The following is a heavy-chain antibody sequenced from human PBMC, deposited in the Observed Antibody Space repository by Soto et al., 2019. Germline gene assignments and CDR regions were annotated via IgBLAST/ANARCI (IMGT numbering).Heavy chain of an antibody. CDR2: INAGNGNT. CDR3: AGEPPSSFGWGVYTNTGFDP. D-gene: IGHD3-10*01. J-gene: IGHJ5*02. CDR1: GYTFTSYA. V-gene: IGHV1-3*01. Sequence: ASVKVSCKASGYTFTSYAMHWVRQAPGQRLEWMGWINAGNGNTKYSQKFQGRVTITRDTSASTAYMELSSLRSEDTAVYYCAGEPPSSFGWGVYTNTGFDPGGQEPVLPFSS.